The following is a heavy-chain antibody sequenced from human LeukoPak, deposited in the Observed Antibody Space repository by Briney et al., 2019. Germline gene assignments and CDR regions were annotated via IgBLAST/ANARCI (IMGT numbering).Heavy chain of an antibody. V-gene: IGHV3-21*01. Sequence: SGGSLRLSCAASGFTFSSYAMSWVRQAPGKGLEWVSSISSSSSYIYYADSVKGRFTISRDNAKNSLYLQMNSLRAEDTAVYYCAREWLRFYDYWGQGTLVTVSS. J-gene: IGHJ4*02. CDR3: AREWLRFYDY. CDR2: ISSSSSYI. CDR1: GFTFSSYA. D-gene: IGHD5-12*01.